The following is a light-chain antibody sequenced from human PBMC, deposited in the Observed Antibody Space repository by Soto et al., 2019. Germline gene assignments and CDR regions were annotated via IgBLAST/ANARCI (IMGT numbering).Light chain of an antibody. CDR3: QQYYSTLSLT. CDR1: QSVLYSSDNKNY. V-gene: IGKV4-1*01. J-gene: IGKJ4*01. CDR2: WAS. Sequence: DIVMTQSPDSLAVSLGERATINCKSSQSVLYSSDNKNYLAWYQQKPGQPPKLLIKWASTRETGVPDRFSGSGSSTDFSLTTSSRQQADVVVYYCQQYYSTLSLTFGGGTKVEIK.